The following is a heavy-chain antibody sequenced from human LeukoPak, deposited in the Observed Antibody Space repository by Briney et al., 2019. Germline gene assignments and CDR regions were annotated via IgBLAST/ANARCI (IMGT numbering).Heavy chain of an antibody. D-gene: IGHD2-21*02. CDR3: ARDSGYCGGDCYSRAFDI. J-gene: IGHJ3*02. CDR2: IYYSGST. CDR1: GGSISSYY. Sequence: SETLSLTCTVSGGSISSYYWSWIRQPPGNGLEWIGYIYYSGSTNYNPSLKSRVTISVDTSKNQFSLKLSSVTAADTAVYYCARDSGYCGGDCYSRAFDIWGQGTMVTVSS. V-gene: IGHV4-59*01.